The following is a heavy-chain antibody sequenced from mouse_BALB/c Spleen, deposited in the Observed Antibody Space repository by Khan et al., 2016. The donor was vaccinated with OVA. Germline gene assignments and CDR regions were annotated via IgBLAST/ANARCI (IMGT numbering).Heavy chain of an antibody. CDR2: INYSGGT. V-gene: IGHV3-2*02. Sequence: EVQLQESGPGLVKPSQSLSLTCTVTGYSITSDYAWNWLRQFPGNKLEWMGYINYSGGTSYLPSLKSRISITRDTSKNQFFLQLNSVTTEDSATYYCARLFAYWGQGTLVTVS. J-gene: IGHJ3*01. CDR1: GYSITSDYA. CDR3: ARLFAY.